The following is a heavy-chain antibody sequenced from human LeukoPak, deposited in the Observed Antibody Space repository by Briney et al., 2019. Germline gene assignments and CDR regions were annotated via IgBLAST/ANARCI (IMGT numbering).Heavy chain of an antibody. Sequence: PGGSLRLSCAASGVTFSSYAMSWVRQAPGKGLEWVSGFSRNGGSTYYADSVKGRFTISRDNSKNTLYLQMNSLRAEDTAVYYCATGQHYDFWKWGQGTLVTVSS. CDR3: ATGQHYDFWK. CDR2: FSRNGGST. V-gene: IGHV3-23*01. CDR1: GVTFSSYA. J-gene: IGHJ4*02. D-gene: IGHD3-3*01.